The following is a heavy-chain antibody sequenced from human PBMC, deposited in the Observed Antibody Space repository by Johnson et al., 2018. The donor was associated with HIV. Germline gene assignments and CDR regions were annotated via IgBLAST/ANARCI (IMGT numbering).Heavy chain of an antibody. CDR3: AREIRVCSGGTCYSDAFDM. CDR2: INWNGGST. J-gene: IGHJ3*02. V-gene: IGHV3-20*04. CDR1: GFTFDDYG. Sequence: EVQLVESGGGVVRPGGSLRLSCAASGFTFDDYGMSWVRQAPGKGLEWVSGINWNGGSTGYADSVRGRFTISRDNAKNSLYLQMNSLRAEDTALYYCAREIRVCSGGTCYSDAFDMWGQGTMVTVSP. D-gene: IGHD2-15*01.